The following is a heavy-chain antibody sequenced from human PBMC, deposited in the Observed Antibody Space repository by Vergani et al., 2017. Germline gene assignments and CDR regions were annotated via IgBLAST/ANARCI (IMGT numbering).Heavy chain of an antibody. D-gene: IGHD6-19*01. CDR3: ARHSTVEWLVKLGWIDP. V-gene: IGHV4-39*01. J-gene: IGHJ5*02. Sequence: QLQLQESGPGLVKPSPTLSLTCSVSGASIRSSNYYWGWIPQPPGKGLEWIASIYYSGSTYYNPSLKSPVTISVDTSKNQFSLKLSSVTAADTAVYFCARHSTVEWLVKLGWIDPWGQGILVTVSS. CDR1: GASIRSSNYY. CDR2: IYYSGST.